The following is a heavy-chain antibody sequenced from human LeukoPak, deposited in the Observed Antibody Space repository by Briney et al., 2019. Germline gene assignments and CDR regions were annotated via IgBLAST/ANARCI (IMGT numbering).Heavy chain of an antibody. Sequence: GGSLRLSCAVSGLSFSYYGMSWVRQAPGKGLEWVSYISSSGSTIYYADSVKGRFTISRDNAKNSLYLQMNSLRAEDTAVYYCARGRLSTMVRAVAFDIWGQGTMVTVSS. CDR1: GLSFSYYG. V-gene: IGHV3-11*04. J-gene: IGHJ3*02. CDR3: ARGRLSTMVRAVAFDI. CDR2: ISSSGSTI. D-gene: IGHD3-10*01.